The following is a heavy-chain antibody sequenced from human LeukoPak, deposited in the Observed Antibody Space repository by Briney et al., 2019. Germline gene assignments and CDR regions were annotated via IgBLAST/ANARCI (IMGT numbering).Heavy chain of an antibody. D-gene: IGHD6-19*01. CDR1: GDSVSSNSAA. Sequence: SQTLSLTCAISGDSVSSNSAAWNWIRQSPSRGLEWLGRTYYRSKWYNDCAVAVKSRIIINPDTSKNQFSLQLNSVTPEDTAVYYCARDPAAVAGKGGFDYWGQGTLVTVSS. V-gene: IGHV6-1*01. CDR3: ARDPAAVAGKGGFDY. CDR2: TYYRSKWYN. J-gene: IGHJ4*02.